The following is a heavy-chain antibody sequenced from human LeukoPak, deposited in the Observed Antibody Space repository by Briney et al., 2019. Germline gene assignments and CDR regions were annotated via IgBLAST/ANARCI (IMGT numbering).Heavy chain of an antibody. CDR2: IRGSGSTT. D-gene: IGHD5-24*01. J-gene: IGHJ4*02. V-gene: IGHV3-11*01. Sequence: EGSLRLSCAASGFTFSDYYMTWIRQAPGKGLEWVSYIRGSGSTTNYADSVRGRFTISRDNAKNSLYLQMNSLRAEDTAVYYCARDQLNFPYWGQGALVTVSS. CDR1: GFTFSDYY. CDR3: ARDQLNFPY.